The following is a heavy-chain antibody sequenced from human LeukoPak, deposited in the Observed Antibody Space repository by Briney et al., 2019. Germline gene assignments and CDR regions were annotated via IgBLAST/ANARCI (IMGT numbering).Heavy chain of an antibody. D-gene: IGHD6-13*01. CDR1: GGTSSSYA. J-gene: IGHJ5*02. CDR3: ARGPIAAAGVNNWFDP. V-gene: IGHV1-69*05. Sequence: ASVKVSCKASGGTSSSYAISWVRQAPGQGLEWMGGIIPIFGTANYAQKFQGRVTITTDESTSTAYMELSSLRSEDTAVYYCARGPIAAAGVNNWFDPWGQGTLVTVSS. CDR2: IIPIFGTA.